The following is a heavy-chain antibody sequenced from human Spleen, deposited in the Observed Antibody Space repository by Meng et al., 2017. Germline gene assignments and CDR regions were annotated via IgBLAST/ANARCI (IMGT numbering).Heavy chain of an antibody. Sequence: QGHLQGSGPGLVQPSQTLSLPCPVSGGSISSGGYYWSWVRQHPGKGLEWIGYIYYSASTHYNPSLKSRVTMSIDTSKNHFSLKVTSVTAADTAVYYCARDRSGYANYDYWGQGTLVTVSS. J-gene: IGHJ4*02. CDR2: IYYSAST. V-gene: IGHV4-31*03. CDR3: ARDRSGYANYDY. CDR1: GGSISSGGYY. D-gene: IGHD6-25*01.